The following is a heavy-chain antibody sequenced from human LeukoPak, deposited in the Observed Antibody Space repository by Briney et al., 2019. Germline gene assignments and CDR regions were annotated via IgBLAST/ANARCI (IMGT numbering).Heavy chain of an antibody. CDR1: GITLIGRW. CDR2: MKQDGSEE. D-gene: IGHD2-15*01. Sequence: GGSLRLSCAASGITLIGRWMTWVRQAPGKGLEWVASMKQDGSEEQYVDSVKGRFTISRDNAKNSLYLQMNTLRAEDSAVYFCGRNLKGSGGYDTFDYWGLGTRVTV. V-gene: IGHV3-7*01. CDR3: GRNLKGSGGYDTFDY. J-gene: IGHJ4*02.